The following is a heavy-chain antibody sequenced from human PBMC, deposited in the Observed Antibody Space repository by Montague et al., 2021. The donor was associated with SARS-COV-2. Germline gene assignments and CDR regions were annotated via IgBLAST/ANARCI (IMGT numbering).Heavy chain of an antibody. CDR3: ARERGSGVDYFDP. Sequence: DYNPSLKSRVTLSVDTSKAQFSLILTSVTAADTAVYYCARERGSGVDYFDPWGQGTLVSVSS. D-gene: IGHD4-11*01. V-gene: IGHV4-39*02. J-gene: IGHJ5*02.